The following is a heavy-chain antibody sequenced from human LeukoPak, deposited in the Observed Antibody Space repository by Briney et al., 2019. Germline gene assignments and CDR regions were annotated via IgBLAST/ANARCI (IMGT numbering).Heavy chain of an antibody. Sequence: GESLKISCQGLGYSFSSYWIAWVRQMPGKGLEWIGVIYPGDSETRYSPSFQGQDTISADKSISTAYLQWSSLKASDTAMYYCASGHYYDPSGYANWGQGTLVTVSS. CDR2: IYPGDSET. V-gene: IGHV5-51*01. CDR1: GYSFSSYW. D-gene: IGHD3-22*01. J-gene: IGHJ4*02. CDR3: ASGHYYDPSGYAN.